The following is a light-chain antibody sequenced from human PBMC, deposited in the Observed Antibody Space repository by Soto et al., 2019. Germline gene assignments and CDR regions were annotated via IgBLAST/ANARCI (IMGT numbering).Light chain of an antibody. Sequence: IVFTKSPATLSLHTRERATLSCRASQSVSSYLAWYKQKPGQAPRLLIYDASNRATGIPARFSGSGSGTDFTLTISSLEPEDFAVCYCQQRCNGTPIPFGQDSRLEIK. V-gene: IGKV3-11*01. CDR3: QQRCNGTPIP. J-gene: IGKJ5*01. CDR1: QSVSSY. CDR2: DAS.